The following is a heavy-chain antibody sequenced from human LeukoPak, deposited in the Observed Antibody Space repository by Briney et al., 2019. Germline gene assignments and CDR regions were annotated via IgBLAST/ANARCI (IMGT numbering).Heavy chain of an antibody. CDR2: IKKDGSEK. CDR1: GFTFSSYW. D-gene: IGHD4/OR15-4a*01. V-gene: IGHV3-7*03. Sequence: GGSLRLSCEASGFTFSSYWMSWVRQAPGKGLEWVANIKKDGSEKYYVDSVKGRFTISRDNSKNTLYLQMNSLRAEDTAVYYCARRAGAYSHPYDDWGQGTLVTVSS. J-gene: IGHJ4*02. CDR3: ARRAGAYSHPYDD.